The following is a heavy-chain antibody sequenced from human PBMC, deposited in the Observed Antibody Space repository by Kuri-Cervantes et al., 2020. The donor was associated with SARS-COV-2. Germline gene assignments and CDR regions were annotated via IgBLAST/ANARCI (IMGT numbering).Heavy chain of an antibody. Sequence: GGSLRLSCAVYGGSFSDYYWSWVRQPPGKGLEWVSSISSSSSYIYYADSVKGRFTISRDNSKNTLYLQMNSLRAEDTAVYYCARGPSYNWNDAFDYWGQGTLVTVSS. CDR2: ISSSSSYI. CDR3: ARGPSYNWNDAFDY. V-gene: IGHV3-21*01. CDR1: GGSFSDYY. D-gene: IGHD1-1*01. J-gene: IGHJ4*02.